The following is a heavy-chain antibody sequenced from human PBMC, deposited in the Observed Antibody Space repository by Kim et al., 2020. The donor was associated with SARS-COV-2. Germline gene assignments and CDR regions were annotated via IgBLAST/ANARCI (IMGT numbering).Heavy chain of an antibody. CDR2: INHSGST. J-gene: IGHJ6*03. CDR3: ARESGHVVVVVVAPYYYYYMDV. V-gene: IGHV4-34*01. D-gene: IGHD2-15*01. Sequence: SETLSLTCAVYGGSFSGYYWSWIRQPPGKGLEWIGEINHSGSTNYNPSLKSRVTISVDTSKNQFSLKLSSVTAADTAVYYCARESGHVVVVVVAPYYYYYMDVWGKGTTVTVSS. CDR1: GGSFSGYY.